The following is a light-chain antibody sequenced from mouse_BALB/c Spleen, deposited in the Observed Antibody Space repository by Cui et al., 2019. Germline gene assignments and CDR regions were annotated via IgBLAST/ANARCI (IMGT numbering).Light chain of an antibody. CDR3: QQGQSYPLT. J-gene: IGKJ5*01. V-gene: IGKV10-94*01. CDR2: KAS. Sequence: DIQMNQSPSSLSASLGDTITITCHASQNINVWLSWYQQKPGNIPKLLIYKASNLHTGVPSRFGGSGSGTGFTLTISSLQPEDIATYYCQQGQSYPLTFGAGTMLELK. CDR1: QNINVW.